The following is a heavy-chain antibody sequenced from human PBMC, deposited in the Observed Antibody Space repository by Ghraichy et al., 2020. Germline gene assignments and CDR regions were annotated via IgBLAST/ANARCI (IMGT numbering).Heavy chain of an antibody. Sequence: GESLRLSCAASGFIVSNNYMSWVRQAPGKGLEWVSVIFNSGTTYYADSVKGRFTSSRDNSKNALYLEMNSLRAEDTAVYYCARGYDFWTWGQGTLVTVSS. CDR2: IFNSGTT. V-gene: IGHV3-66*02. CDR3: ARGYDFWT. D-gene: IGHD3-3*01. CDR1: GFIVSNNY. J-gene: IGHJ5*02.